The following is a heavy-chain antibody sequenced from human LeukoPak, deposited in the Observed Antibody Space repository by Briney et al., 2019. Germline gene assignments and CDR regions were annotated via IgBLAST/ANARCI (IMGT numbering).Heavy chain of an antibody. CDR1: GFTFSSYA. D-gene: IGHD2-2*01. J-gene: IGHJ4*02. CDR3: ARDRGREYQLPHLDY. Sequence: GGSLRLSYAASGFTFSSYAMHWVRQAPGKGLEWVAVISYDGSNKYYADSVKGRFTISRDNSKNTLYLQMNSLRAEDTAVYYCARDRGREYQLPHLDYWGQGTLVTVSS. V-gene: IGHV3-30-3*01. CDR2: ISYDGSNK.